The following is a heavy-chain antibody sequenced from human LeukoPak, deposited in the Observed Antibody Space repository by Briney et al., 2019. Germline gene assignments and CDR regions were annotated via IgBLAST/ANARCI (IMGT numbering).Heavy chain of an antibody. J-gene: IGHJ4*02. CDR1: GSSISSYY. V-gene: IGHV4-4*07. CDR3: ARQIASAGTAGFDF. D-gene: IGHD6-13*01. CDR2: IYSTGST. Sequence: SETLSLTCTVSGSSISSYYWSWIRQPAGKGLEWIGRIYSTGSTNYNPSLKSRVTMSVDTSKNQFSLRLRSVTAADTAVYYCARQIASAGTAGFDFWGQGALVTVSS.